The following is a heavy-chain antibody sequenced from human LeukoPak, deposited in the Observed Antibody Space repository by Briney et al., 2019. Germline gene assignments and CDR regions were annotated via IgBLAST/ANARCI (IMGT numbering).Heavy chain of an antibody. Sequence: PSETLSLTFTFSGGSISSSIYYWGWIRQPPGKGLEWIGSIYYSGSTHYNPSLKSRVTISVDMSKNQFSLKLSSVTAADTAVYYCARDQGDYDSSGYAFDIWGQGTMVTVSS. CDR3: ARDQGDYDSSGYAFDI. CDR2: IYYSGST. CDR1: GGSISSSIYY. D-gene: IGHD3-22*01. J-gene: IGHJ3*02. V-gene: IGHV4-39*07.